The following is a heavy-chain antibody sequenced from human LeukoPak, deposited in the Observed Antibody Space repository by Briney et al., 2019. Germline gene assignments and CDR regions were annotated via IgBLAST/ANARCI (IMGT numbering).Heavy chain of an antibody. V-gene: IGHV3-23*01. J-gene: IGHJ4*02. CDR2: ISGSGGST. D-gene: IGHD3-22*01. CDR1: GFTFSSYA. Sequence: GGSLRLSCAASGFTFSSYAMNWVRQAPGKGLEWVSAISGSGGSTYYADSVKGRFTISRDNSKNTLYLQMNSLRAEDTAVYCCAKDLRRYYDSSGYNFDYWGQGTLVTVSS. CDR3: AKDLRRYYDSSGYNFDY.